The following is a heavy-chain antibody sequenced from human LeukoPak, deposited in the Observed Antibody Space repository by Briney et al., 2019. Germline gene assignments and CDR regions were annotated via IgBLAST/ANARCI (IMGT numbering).Heavy chain of an antibody. CDR3: ATDYDSSGYYPTVFDY. V-gene: IGHV3-7*01. J-gene: IGHJ4*02. Sequence: PGGSLRLSCAASGFTFSTSWMSWVRQAPGRGLEWVANIKQDGSEKYYVDSVKGRFTISRDNAENSLYLQMNSLRAEDTAVYYCATDYDSSGYYPTVFDYWGQGTLVTVSS. CDR2: IKQDGSEK. D-gene: IGHD3-22*01. CDR1: GFTFSTSW.